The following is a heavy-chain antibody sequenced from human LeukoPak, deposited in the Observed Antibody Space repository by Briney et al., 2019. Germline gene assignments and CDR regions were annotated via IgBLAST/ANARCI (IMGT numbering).Heavy chain of an antibody. Sequence: SETLSLTCAVYGGSFSGYYWSWIRQPPGKGLEWIGEINHSGSTNYNPSLKSRVTISVDTSKNQFSLKLSSVTAADTAVYYCARVPSRFWSGYTTFDYWGQGTLVTVSS. CDR2: INHSGST. V-gene: IGHV4-34*01. CDR3: ARVPSRFWSGYTTFDY. D-gene: IGHD3-3*01. CDR1: GGSFSGYY. J-gene: IGHJ4*02.